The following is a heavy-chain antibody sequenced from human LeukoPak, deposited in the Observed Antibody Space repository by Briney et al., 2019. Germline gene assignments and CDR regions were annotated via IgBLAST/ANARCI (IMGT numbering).Heavy chain of an antibody. CDR3: AKSFYGDYAYYYYYMDV. V-gene: IGHV3-43D*03. Sequence: GGSLRLSCAASGFTFDDYALHWVRQAPGKGLEWVSLISWDGGSTYYADSVKGRFTISRDNSKNSLYLQMNSLRAEDTALYYCAKSFYGDYAYYYYYMDVWGKGTTVTVSS. CDR2: ISWDGGST. D-gene: IGHD4-17*01. J-gene: IGHJ6*03. CDR1: GFTFDDYA.